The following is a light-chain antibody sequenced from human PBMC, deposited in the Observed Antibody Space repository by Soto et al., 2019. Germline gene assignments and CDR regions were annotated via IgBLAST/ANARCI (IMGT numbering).Light chain of an antibody. CDR2: DAS. CDR3: QQSDSCSVT. V-gene: IGKV1-5*01. Sequence: DIKMTQSPSTLSSYVGDTVTITCRASQRISGWLAWHQQKPGKAPRLLIYDASDLKRGVPPRFSGSGSGTEFTLTISSLQPDDFATYYCQQSDSCSVTFGQGTMVDIK. J-gene: IGKJ1*01. CDR1: QRISGW.